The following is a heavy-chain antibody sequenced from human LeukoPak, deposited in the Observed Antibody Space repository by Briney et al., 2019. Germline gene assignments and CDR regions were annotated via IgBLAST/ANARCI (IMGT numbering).Heavy chain of an antibody. CDR3: AARELEGYGDYVD. CDR1: GYTFTGYY. CDR2: INPNSGGT. J-gene: IGHJ4*02. D-gene: IGHD4-17*01. Sequence: ASVKVSCKASGYTFTGYYMHWVRQAPGQGLEWMGWINPNSGGTNYAQKFQGWVTMTTDTSTSTAYMELRSLRSDDTAVYYCAARELEGYGDYVDWGQGTLVTVSS. V-gene: IGHV1-2*04.